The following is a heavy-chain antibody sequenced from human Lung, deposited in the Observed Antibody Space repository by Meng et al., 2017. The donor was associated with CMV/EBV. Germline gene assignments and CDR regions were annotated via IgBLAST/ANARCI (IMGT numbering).Heavy chain of an antibody. D-gene: IGHD2-2*01. CDR3: ARDAVRYCSSTSCYGPPKQQLVEYDY. V-gene: IGHV3-21*01. Sequence: SCAASGFTFSSYSMNWVRQAPGKGLEWVSSISSSSSYIYYADSVKGRFTISRDNAKNSLYLQMNSLRAEDTAVYYCARDAVRYCSSTSCYGPPKQQLVEYDYWXQGTLVTVSS. J-gene: IGHJ4*02. CDR2: ISSSSSYI. CDR1: GFTFSSYS.